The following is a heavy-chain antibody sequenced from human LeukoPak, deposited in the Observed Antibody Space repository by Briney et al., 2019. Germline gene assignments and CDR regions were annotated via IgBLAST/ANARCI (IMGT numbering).Heavy chain of an antibody. D-gene: IGHD3-9*01. CDR2: INPNSGGT. CDR3: ARGTPNYDSFTAGGWFDP. J-gene: IGHJ5*02. Sequence: AAVKVSCKASGYTFTGDYMYSVRHSPGQGLEWMGWINPNSGGTNYAQKFQGRVTMTRDTSISTDCMELSRLRADDTAVYYCARGTPNYDSFTAGGWFDPWGQGTLVTVSS. CDR1: GYTFTGDY. V-gene: IGHV1-2*02.